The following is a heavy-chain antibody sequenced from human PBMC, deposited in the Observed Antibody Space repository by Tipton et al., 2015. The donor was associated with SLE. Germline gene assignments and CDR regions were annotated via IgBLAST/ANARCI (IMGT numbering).Heavy chain of an antibody. J-gene: IGHJ6*02. V-gene: IGHV3-53*04. CDR3: ARKSWFGELDYYGMDV. D-gene: IGHD3-10*01. CDR1: GFTVSSND. CDR2: ISSGGST. Sequence: GSLRLSCAASGFTVSSNDMSWVRQAPGKGLEWVPAISSGGSTYYADSVKGRFTISRHNSKNTLYLQMNSLRAEDTAVYYCARKSWFGELDYYGMDVWGQGTTVTVSS.